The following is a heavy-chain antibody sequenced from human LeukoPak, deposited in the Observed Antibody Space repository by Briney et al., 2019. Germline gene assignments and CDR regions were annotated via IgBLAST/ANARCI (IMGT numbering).Heavy chain of an antibody. D-gene: IGHD3-10*02. CDR3: AELGITMIGGV. V-gene: IGHV3-48*03. J-gene: IGHJ6*04. CDR1: GFTFSSYE. Sequence: GGSLRLSCTASGFTFSSYEMNWVRQAPGRGLEWVSYISSSGSTIYYADSVKGRFTISRDNAKNSLYLQMNSLRAEDTAVYYCAELGITMIGGVWGKGTTVTISS. CDR2: ISSSGSTI.